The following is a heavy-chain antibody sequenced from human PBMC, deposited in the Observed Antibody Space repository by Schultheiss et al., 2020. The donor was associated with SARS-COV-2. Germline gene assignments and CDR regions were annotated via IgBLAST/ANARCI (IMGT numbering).Heavy chain of an antibody. V-gene: IGHV4-34*01. CDR3: ARDGPGLYGGSLYYYYYGMDV. CDR1: GGSFSGYY. Sequence: SETLSLTCAVYGGSFSGYYWSWIRQPPGKGLEWIGEINHSGSTNYNPSLKSRVTISVDTSENQFSLKLSSVTGEDTAVYYCARDGPGLYGGSLYYYYYGMDVWGQGTTVTVSS. CDR2: INHSGST. D-gene: IGHD5-12*01. J-gene: IGHJ6*02.